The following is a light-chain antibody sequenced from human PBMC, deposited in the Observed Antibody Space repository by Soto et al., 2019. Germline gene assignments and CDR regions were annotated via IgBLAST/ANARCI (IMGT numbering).Light chain of an antibody. CDR3: QQYNNWPPIT. Sequence: EIVLPQSPGTLSLSAGERATLSCRAIESVSSSYLAWYQQKPGQAPRLLIFGASIRVKGIPDRFIGSGSGTDFTLTISSLQSEDFAVYYCQQYNNWPPITFGQGTRLEIK. CDR2: GAS. V-gene: IGKV3-20*01. J-gene: IGKJ5*01. CDR1: ESVSSSY.